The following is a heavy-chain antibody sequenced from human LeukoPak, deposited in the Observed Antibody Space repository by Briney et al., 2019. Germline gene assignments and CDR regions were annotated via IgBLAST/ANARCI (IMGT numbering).Heavy chain of an antibody. V-gene: IGHV3-20*04. CDR1: GFTFDDYG. Sequence: PGGSLRLSCAASGFTFDDYGMSWVRQAPGKGLEWVSGINWNGGSTGYADSVKGRFTISRDNAKNSLYLQMNSLRAEDTAVYYCARDLKMVTIITPDAFDIWGQGTMVTVSS. CDR2: INWNGGST. CDR3: ARDLKMVTIITPDAFDI. D-gene: IGHD5-24*01. J-gene: IGHJ3*02.